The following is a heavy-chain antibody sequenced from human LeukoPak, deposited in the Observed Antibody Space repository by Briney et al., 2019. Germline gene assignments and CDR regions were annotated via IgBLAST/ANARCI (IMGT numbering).Heavy chain of an antibody. CDR1: GYTFTTHY. V-gene: IGHV1-8*03. CDR3: ARDPDLSYSGSYYEDY. J-gene: IGHJ4*02. Sequence: ASVKVSCKASGYTFTTHYIHWVRQAPGQGLEWMGWMNPNSGNTGYAQKFQGRVTITRDTSTSTAYMELSSLRSEDTAVYYCARDPDLSYSGSYYEDYWGQGTLVTVSS. CDR2: MNPNSGNT. D-gene: IGHD1-26*01.